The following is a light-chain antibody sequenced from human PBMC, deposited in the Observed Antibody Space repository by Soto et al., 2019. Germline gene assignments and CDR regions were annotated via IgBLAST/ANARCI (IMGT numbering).Light chain of an antibody. CDR3: QQYNNWRGT. CDR2: GAS. CDR1: QSVSSN. Sequence: EIVMTQSPATLSVSPGERATLSCRASQSVSSNLAWYQQKPGQAPRLLNYGASTRATGIPARFSGSGSGTEFTLTISSLQSEDFAVYYCQQYNNWRGTFGQGTKVEIK. V-gene: IGKV3-15*01. J-gene: IGKJ1*01.